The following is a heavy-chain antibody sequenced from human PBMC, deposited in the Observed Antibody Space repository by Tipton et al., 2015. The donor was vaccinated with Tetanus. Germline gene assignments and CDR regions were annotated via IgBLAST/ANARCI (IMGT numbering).Heavy chain of an antibody. V-gene: IGHV4-59*01. J-gene: IGHJ6*02. CDR2: IYYSGST. CDR3: ARDRYSYDYYYGMDV. Sequence: TLSLTCTVSGGSISSYYWSWIRQPPGKGLEWIGYIYYSGSTNYNPSLKSRVTISVDTSKNQFSLKLSSVTAADTAVYYCARDRYSYDYYYGMDVWGQGTTVTVSS. D-gene: IGHD5-18*01. CDR1: GGSISSYY.